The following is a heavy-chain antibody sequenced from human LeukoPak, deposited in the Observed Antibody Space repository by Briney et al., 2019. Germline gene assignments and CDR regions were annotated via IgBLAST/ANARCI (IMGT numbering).Heavy chain of an antibody. CDR2: IYSGGST. Sequence: GGSLRLSCAASGFTVSSNYMSWVRQAPGKGPAGVSVIYSGGSTYYADSVKGRFTISRDNSKNTLYLQMNSLRAEDTAVYYCARPIGIQLYYGMDVWGQGTTVTVSS. D-gene: IGHD5-18*01. V-gene: IGHV3-53*01. CDR3: ARPIGIQLYYGMDV. J-gene: IGHJ6*02. CDR1: GFTVSSNY.